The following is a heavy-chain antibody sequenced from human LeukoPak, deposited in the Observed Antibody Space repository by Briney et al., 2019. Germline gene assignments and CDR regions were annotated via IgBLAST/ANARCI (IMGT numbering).Heavy chain of an antibody. J-gene: IGHJ6*03. CDR3: ARGPRYYYDSSELGHIDV. V-gene: IGHV1-8*01. CDR1: GYTFTSYD. D-gene: IGHD3-22*01. CDR2: MNPNSGNT. Sequence: ASVKVSCKASGYTFTSYDINWVRQATGQGLEWMGWMNPNSGNTGYAQKFQGRVTMTRNTSISTAYMELSSLRSEDTAVYYCARGPRYYYDSSELGHIDVWGKGTTVTVSS.